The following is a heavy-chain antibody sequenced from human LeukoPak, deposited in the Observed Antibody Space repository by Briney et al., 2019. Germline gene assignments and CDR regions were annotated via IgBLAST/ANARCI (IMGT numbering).Heavy chain of an antibody. D-gene: IGHD6-6*01. V-gene: IGHV3-21*01. J-gene: IGHJ4*02. CDR1: GFTFSSYS. CDR2: ISSSSSYI. CDR3: ARGRGLSSSPTFDY. Sequence: GSLRLSCAASGFTFSSYSMNWVRQAPGKGLEWVSSISSSSSYIYYADSVKGRFTISRDNAKSSLYLQMNSLRAEDTAVYYCARGRGLSSSPTFDYWGQGTLVTVSS.